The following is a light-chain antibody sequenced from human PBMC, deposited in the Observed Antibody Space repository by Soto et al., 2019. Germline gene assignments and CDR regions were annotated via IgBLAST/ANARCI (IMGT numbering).Light chain of an antibody. CDR1: QSVSSN. V-gene: IGKV3-15*01. CDR3: QQRSNWPPIT. Sequence: EIVFTQSPATLSVSPGERATLSCRASQSVSSNLAWYQQKPGQAPRLLLYGASTRATGIPARISSGGSWTEYTLTISSLQPADFSVYYCQQRSNWPPITFGQGTRLEIK. CDR2: GAS. J-gene: IGKJ5*01.